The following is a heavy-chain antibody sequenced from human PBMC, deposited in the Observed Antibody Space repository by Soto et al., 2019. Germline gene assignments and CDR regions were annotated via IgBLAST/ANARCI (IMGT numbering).Heavy chain of an antibody. Sequence: SETLSLTFTVSGASIINHYWAWIRQSPGRGLESIGYVSHTATTTYHPSLKNRVTISVDASKSQFYLKLSSVTAAGTAVYYCARHASRGLDAFDIWGQWTMVTVSS. V-gene: IGHV4-59*08. CDR2: VSHTATT. CDR1: GASIINHY. CDR3: ARHASRGLDAFDI. J-gene: IGHJ3*02.